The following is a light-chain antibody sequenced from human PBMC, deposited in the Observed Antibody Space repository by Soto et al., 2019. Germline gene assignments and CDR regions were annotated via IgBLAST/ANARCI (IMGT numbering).Light chain of an antibody. V-gene: IGKV3-20*01. CDR1: QSVSSSY. Sequence: EIVLTQSPGTLSFSPGERATLSCRASQSVSSSYLAWYQQKPGQAPRLLIYGASSRATGIPDRFSGSGSGKDFTLTISRLEPDAFAVYYCQQYGRSPRTFGHGTKV. CDR3: QQYGRSPRT. CDR2: GAS. J-gene: IGKJ1*01.